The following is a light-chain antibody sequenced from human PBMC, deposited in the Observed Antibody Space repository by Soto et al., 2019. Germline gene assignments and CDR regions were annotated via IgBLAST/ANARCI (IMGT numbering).Light chain of an antibody. CDR3: QQYGSLPPIT. V-gene: IGKV3-20*01. J-gene: IGKJ5*01. CDR2: GAS. Sequence: EIVLTQSPGTLSLSPGERATLSCRASQSVSSSYLAWYQQKPGQAPRLLIYGASSRATGIPARFSGSGSGTYFTLTISRLEPEDFAVYYCQQYGSLPPITFGQGTRLEIK. CDR1: QSVSSSY.